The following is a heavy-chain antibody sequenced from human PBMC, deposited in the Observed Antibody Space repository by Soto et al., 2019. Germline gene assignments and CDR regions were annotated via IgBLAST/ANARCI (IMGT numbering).Heavy chain of an antibody. Sequence: TLSLTCTVSGGSISSGDYYWSWIRQHPGKGLEWIGYIYYSGSTYYNPSLKSRVTISVDTSKNHFSLKLSSVTAADTAVYYCARDRTGYSSFDYWGQGTLVTVSS. CDR2: IYYSGST. J-gene: IGHJ4*02. D-gene: IGHD2-15*01. V-gene: IGHV4-31*03. CDR3: ARDRTGYSSFDY. CDR1: GGSISSGDYY.